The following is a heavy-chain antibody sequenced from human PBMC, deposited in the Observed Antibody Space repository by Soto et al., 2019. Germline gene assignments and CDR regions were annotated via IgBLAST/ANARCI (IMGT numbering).Heavy chain of an antibody. Sequence: GGSLRLSCAASGFTVSSNYMSWVRQAPGKGLEWVSAISGSGGSTYYADSVKGRFTISRDNSKNTLYLQMNSLRAEDTAVYYCAKYGTPGYYDILTGPRMDVWGQGTTVTVSS. CDR1: GFTVSSNY. V-gene: IGHV3-23*01. J-gene: IGHJ6*02. D-gene: IGHD3-9*01. CDR2: ISGSGGST. CDR3: AKYGTPGYYDILTGPRMDV.